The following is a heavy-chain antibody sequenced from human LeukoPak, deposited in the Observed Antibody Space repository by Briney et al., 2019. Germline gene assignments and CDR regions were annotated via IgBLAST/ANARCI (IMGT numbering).Heavy chain of an antibody. CDR2: INPNSGGT. CDR3: ARWKVVGATAWYDY. Sequence: ASVKVSCKASGYTSTGYYMHWVRQAPGQGLEWMGWINPNSGGTNYAQKFQGRVTMTRDTSISTAYMELSRLRSDDTAVYYCARWKVVGATAWYDYWGQGTLVTVSS. D-gene: IGHD1-26*01. J-gene: IGHJ4*02. CDR1: GYTSTGYY. V-gene: IGHV1-2*02.